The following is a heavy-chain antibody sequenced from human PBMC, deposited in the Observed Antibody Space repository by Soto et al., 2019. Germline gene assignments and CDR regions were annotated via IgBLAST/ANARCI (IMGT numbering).Heavy chain of an antibody. D-gene: IGHD3-10*01. J-gene: IGHJ6*02. CDR3: ARGLAVRGSYGLDV. Sequence: QLQLQESGSGLVKPSQTLSLTCAVSGASISSGGSSWSWIRQAPGTGLEWIGYIYHSGITNYNPSLKSRVTISVDKAQNQFSLSLSFVTAADTAVYYCARGLAVRGSYGLDVWGQGTMVTVSS. V-gene: IGHV4-30-2*01. CDR1: GASISSGGSS. CDR2: IYHSGIT.